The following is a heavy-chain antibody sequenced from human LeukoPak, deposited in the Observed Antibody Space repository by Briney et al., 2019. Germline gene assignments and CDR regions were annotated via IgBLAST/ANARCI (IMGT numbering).Heavy chain of an antibody. CDR2: IYTSGST. D-gene: IGHD2-15*01. V-gene: IGHV4-61*02. J-gene: IGHJ4*02. CDR1: GASISGSGYY. CDR3: ARDSPPAYCSSGSCYFDS. Sequence: PSETLSLTCTVSGASISGSGYYWSWIRQPAGKGLEWIGRIYTSGSTDYNPSLKSRVTISRDTSKNEFSLILSSLTAADTAVYYCARDSPPAYCSSGSCYFDSWGQGTLVTVSS.